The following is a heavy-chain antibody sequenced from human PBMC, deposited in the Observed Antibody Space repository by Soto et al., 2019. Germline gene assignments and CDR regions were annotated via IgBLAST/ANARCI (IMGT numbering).Heavy chain of an antibody. CDR3: ARALLPGIAVAGLDY. CDR1: GGSFSGYY. V-gene: IGHV4-34*01. J-gene: IGHJ4*02. D-gene: IGHD6-19*01. CDR2: INHSGST. Sequence: QVQLQQWGAGLLKPSETLSLTCAVYGGSFSGYYWSWIRQPPGKGLEWIGEINHSGSTNYNPSLKSRVTISVDTSKNQFSLKLSSVTAADTAVYYRARALLPGIAVAGLDYWGQGTLVTVSS.